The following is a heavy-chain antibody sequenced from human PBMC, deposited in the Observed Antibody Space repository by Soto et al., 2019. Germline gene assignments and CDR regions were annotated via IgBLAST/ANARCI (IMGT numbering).Heavy chain of an antibody. CDR2: IGTAGDT. CDR3: ARRPYGSGSPIAPYYFDY. D-gene: IGHD3-10*01. V-gene: IGHV3-13*01. CDR1: GFTFSSYD. Sequence: EVQLVESGGGLVQPGGSLRLSCAASGFTFSSYDMHWVRQATGKGLEWVSAIGTAGDTYYPGSVKGRFTISRENAKNSLYLQMNSLRVGDTAVYYCARRPYGSGSPIAPYYFDYWGQGTLVTVSS. J-gene: IGHJ4*02.